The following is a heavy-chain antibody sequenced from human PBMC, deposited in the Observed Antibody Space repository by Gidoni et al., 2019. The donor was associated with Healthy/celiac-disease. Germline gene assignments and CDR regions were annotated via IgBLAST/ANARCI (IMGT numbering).Heavy chain of an antibody. CDR1: GGSFSGYY. CDR2: INHSGST. D-gene: IGHD5-12*01. CDR3: ARIGGSGD. V-gene: IGHV4-34*01. J-gene: IGHJ4*02. Sequence: QVQLQQWGAGLLKPSETLSLTCAGYGGSFSGYYWSWIRQPPGKGLEWIGEINHSGSTNYNPSLKSRVTISVDTSKNQFSLKLSSVTAADTAVYYCARIGGSGDWGQGTLVTVSS.